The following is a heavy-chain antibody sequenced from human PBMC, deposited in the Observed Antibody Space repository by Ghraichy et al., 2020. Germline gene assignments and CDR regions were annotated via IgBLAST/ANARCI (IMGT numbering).Heavy chain of an antibody. J-gene: IGHJ6*04. Sequence: GGSLSLSCAASGFTFSDFGMHWVRQAPGKGLEWVAIIWSDGSNKYYGDSVKGRFTISRDNSKNTLYLQMNSLRAEDTAVYYCARELLYDGVYYYYGLDAWGKRTTVTVS. CDR3: ARELLYDGVYYYYGLDA. V-gene: IGHV3-33*08. D-gene: IGHD2-8*01. CDR1: GFTFSDFG. CDR2: IWSDGSNK.